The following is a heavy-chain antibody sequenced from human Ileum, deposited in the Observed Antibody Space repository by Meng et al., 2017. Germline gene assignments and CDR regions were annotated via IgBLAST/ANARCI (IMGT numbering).Heavy chain of an antibody. CDR1: GDSFTDYY. D-gene: IGHD1-26*01. V-gene: IGHV4-34*01. CDR3: ARRIRGGSYLG. Sequence: QLQLVQWGAVMLNPSETLSLTCNVYGDSFTDYYWNWIRQPPGKGLEWIGEIHYSGSTNYNPSLESRVTISEDTSQKQFSLRLSSVTAADTAVYYCARRIRGGSYLGWGQGTLVTVSS. CDR2: IHYSGST. J-gene: IGHJ4*02.